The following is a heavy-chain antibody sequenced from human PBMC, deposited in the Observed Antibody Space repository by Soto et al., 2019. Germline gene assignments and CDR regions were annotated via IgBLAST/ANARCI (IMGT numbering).Heavy chain of an antibody. V-gene: IGHV4-31*02. J-gene: IGHJ5*02. D-gene: IGHD5-12*01. CDR1: GGSSSSGGYY. CDR3: ASLTLESMATIMP. CDR2: IYYSGST. Sequence: TLSLTWTVSGGSSSSGGYYWSWIRQHPGKGLEWIGYIYYSGSTYYNPSLKSRVTISVDTSKNQFSLKLSSVTAADTAVYYCASLTLESMATIMPWGQGTLVTVSS.